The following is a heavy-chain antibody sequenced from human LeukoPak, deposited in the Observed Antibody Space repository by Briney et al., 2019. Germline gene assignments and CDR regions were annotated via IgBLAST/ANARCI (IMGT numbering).Heavy chain of an antibody. J-gene: IGHJ4*02. CDR3: ARLGGSGYFYFDS. Sequence: SDTLSLTCAVSGYSINNRNWWGWVRQPPGKGLEWIGYIYFSGSAYCSPSLTGRVTVSLDTSKNQFSLKLRSVTAVDTAVYYCARLGGSGYFYFDSWGPGTLVTVSS. CDR1: GYSINNRNW. V-gene: IGHV4-28*01. CDR2: IYFSGSA. D-gene: IGHD6-19*01.